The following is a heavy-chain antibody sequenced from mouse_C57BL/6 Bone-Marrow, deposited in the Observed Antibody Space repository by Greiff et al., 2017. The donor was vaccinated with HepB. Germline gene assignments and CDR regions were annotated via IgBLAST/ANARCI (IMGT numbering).Heavy chain of an antibody. Sequence: EVKLMESGGGLVKPGGSLKLSCAASGFTFSSYAMSWVRQTPEKRLEWVATISDGGSYTYYPDTVKGRFTISRDNAKNNLYLQMSHLKSEDTAMYYCARDRGTTVVRAMDYWGQGTSVTVSS. CDR1: GFTFSSYA. CDR2: ISDGGSYT. CDR3: ARDRGTTVVRAMDY. V-gene: IGHV5-4*01. J-gene: IGHJ4*01. D-gene: IGHD1-1*01.